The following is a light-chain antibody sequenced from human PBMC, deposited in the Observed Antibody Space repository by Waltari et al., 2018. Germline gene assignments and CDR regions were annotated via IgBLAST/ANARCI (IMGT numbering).Light chain of an antibody. CDR3: QQGYSSPPYT. V-gene: IGKV1-39*01. CDR2: AAT. CDR1: QSISTY. Sequence: DIQMTQSPSTLSASVGDRVTITCRASQSISTYLNWYQQKSGKAPSLLIFAATSLQSGVPSRFSGSGSGPEFTLTINNLQPEDFATYYCQQGYSSPPYTFGQGTKLLI. J-gene: IGKJ2*01.